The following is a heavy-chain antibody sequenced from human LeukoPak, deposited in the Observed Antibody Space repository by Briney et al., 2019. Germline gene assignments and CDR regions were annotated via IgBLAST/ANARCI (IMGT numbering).Heavy chain of an antibody. CDR3: ARDELEYYGSSGYHAFDI. CDR2: IIPILGIA. J-gene: IGHJ3*02. CDR1: GGTFSSYA. D-gene: IGHD3-22*01. Sequence: SVKVSCKASGGTFSSYAISWVRQAPGQGLEWMGRIIPILGIANYAQKFQGRVTITADKSTSTAYMELSSLRSEDTAVYYCARDELEYYGSSGYHAFDIWGQGTMVTVSS. V-gene: IGHV1-69*04.